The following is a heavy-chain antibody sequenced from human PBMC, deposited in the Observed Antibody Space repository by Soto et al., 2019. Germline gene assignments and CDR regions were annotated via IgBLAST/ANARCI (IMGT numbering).Heavy chain of an antibody. D-gene: IGHD6-13*01. CDR2: INHSGST. CDR3: ARDIALGIFDY. V-gene: IGHV4-34*01. Sequence: SETLSLTCAVYGGSFSGYYWSWIRQPPGKGLEWIGEINHSGSTNYNPSLKSRVTISVDTSKNQFSLKLSSVTAADTAVYYCARDIALGIFDYWGQGTLVTVSS. J-gene: IGHJ4*02. CDR1: GGSFSGYY.